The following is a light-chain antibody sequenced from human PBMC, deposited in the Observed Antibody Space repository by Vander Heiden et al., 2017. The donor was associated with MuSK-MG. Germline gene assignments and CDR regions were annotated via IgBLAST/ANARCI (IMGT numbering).Light chain of an antibody. J-gene: IGKJ4*01. Sequence: EVVLTQSPATLSLSPGERATLACRASQSVGRYLAWYQQKPGQAPRLLIYDASNRVTGIPARFSGSGYGTDFTLTISSLEPEDFAVYYCQQRSNWPPGLTFGAGTKVEIK. CDR3: QQRSNWPPGLT. CDR1: QSVGRY. CDR2: DAS. V-gene: IGKV3-11*01.